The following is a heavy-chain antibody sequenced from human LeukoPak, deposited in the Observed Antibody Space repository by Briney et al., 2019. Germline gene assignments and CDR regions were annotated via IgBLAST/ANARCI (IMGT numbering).Heavy chain of an antibody. J-gene: IGHJ4*02. CDR3: ANYGGSGNGGIDD. CDR1: GGSISSYY. CDR2: IYYSGST. V-gene: IGHV4-59*12. D-gene: IGHD4-23*01. Sequence: SESLSLTCTVSGGSISSYYWSWIRQPPGKGLEWIGYIYYSGSTNYNPSLKNRVTISADTSKNQFSLKLSSVTAADAAVYYCANYGGSGNGGIDDWGQGTPVTVSS.